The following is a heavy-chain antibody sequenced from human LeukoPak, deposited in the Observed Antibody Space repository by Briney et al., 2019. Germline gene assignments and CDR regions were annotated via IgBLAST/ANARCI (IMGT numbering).Heavy chain of an antibody. Sequence: SQTLSLTCTVSGGSISSSSYYWGWIRQPPGKGLEWIGSIYYTGTTYYNPSLKSRVTISVDTSKNQFSLKLSSVTAADTAVYYCTTGNYWGQGTLVTVSS. CDR1: GGSISSSSYY. CDR3: TTGNY. J-gene: IGHJ4*02. CDR2: IYYTGTT. V-gene: IGHV4-39*01. D-gene: IGHD1-14*01.